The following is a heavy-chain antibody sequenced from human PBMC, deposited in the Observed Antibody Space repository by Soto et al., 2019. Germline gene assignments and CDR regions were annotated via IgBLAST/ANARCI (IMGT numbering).Heavy chain of an antibody. D-gene: IGHD2-21*02. CDR2: INAGNGNT. CDR3: ARDKDPTEYNWFYP. J-gene: IGHJ5*02. V-gene: IGHV1-3*01. CDR1: GYTFTSYA. Sequence: GASVKVSCKASGYTFTSYAMHWVRQAPGQRLEWMGWINAGNGNTKYSQKFQGRVTITRDTSASTAYMELSSLRSEDTAVYYCARDKDPTEYNWFYPWGQGTLVTVSS.